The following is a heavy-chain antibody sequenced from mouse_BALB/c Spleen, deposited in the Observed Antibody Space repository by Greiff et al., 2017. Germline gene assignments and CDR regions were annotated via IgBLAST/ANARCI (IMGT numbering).Heavy chain of an antibody. CDR3: ARDGYYGWDYAMDY. Sequence: EVQLVESGGGLVQPGGSRKLSCAASGFTFSSFGMHWVRQAPEKGLEWVAYISSGSSTIYYADTVKGRFTISRDNPKNTLFLQMTSLRSEDTAMYYCARDGYYGWDYAMDYWGQGTSVTVSS. D-gene: IGHD2-3*01. V-gene: IGHV5-17*02. J-gene: IGHJ4*01. CDR2: ISSGSSTI. CDR1: GFTFSSFG.